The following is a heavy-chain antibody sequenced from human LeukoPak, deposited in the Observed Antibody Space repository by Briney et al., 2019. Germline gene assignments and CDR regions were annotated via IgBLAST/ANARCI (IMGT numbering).Heavy chain of an antibody. Sequence: ASVKVSCKASGYTFTGYYMHWVRQAPGQGLEWMGWINPNSGGTNYAQKFQGRVTMTRDTSISTAYMELSRLRSDDTAVYYCARCIGGGSCYAFDIWGQGTMVTVSS. CDR3: ARCIGGGSCYAFDI. CDR1: GYTFTGYY. D-gene: IGHD2-15*01. V-gene: IGHV1-2*02. CDR2: INPNSGGT. J-gene: IGHJ3*02.